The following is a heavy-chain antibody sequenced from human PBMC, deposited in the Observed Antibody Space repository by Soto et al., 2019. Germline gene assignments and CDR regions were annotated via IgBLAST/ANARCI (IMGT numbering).Heavy chain of an antibody. J-gene: IGHJ6*02. CDR2: IIPIFGTA. D-gene: IGHD3-10*01. Sequence: QVQLVQSGAEVKKPGSSVKVSCKASGGTFSSYAISWVRQAPGQGLEWMGGIIPIFGTANYAQKFQGRVTITADESTSPAYMELSSLRSEDTAVYYCAREDRAYPLYYYGMDVWGQGTTVTVSS. CDR1: GGTFSSYA. CDR3: AREDRAYPLYYYGMDV. V-gene: IGHV1-69*12.